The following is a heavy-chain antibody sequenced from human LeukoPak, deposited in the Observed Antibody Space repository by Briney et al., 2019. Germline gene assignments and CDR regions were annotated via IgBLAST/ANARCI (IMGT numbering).Heavy chain of an antibody. CDR2: IYYSGST. J-gene: IGHJ5*02. CDR1: GGSISSSSYY. Sequence: PSETLSLTCTVSGGSISSSSYYWGWIRQPPGKGLEWIGSIYYSGSTYYNPSLKSRVTISVDTSKNQFSLKLSSVTAADTAVYYCARPLGDNPASWFDPWGQGTLVTVSS. CDR3: ARPLGDNPASWFDP. D-gene: IGHD2-21*01. V-gene: IGHV4-39*07.